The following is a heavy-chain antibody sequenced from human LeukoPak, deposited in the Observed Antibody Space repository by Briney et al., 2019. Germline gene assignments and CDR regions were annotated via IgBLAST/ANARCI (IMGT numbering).Heavy chain of an antibody. CDR2: ILNDGSQE. CDR1: GFTFSSYV. CDR3: ARDDALGDNALDI. Sequence: PGGSLRLSCAASGFTFSSYVMHWVRQAPGEGLGWVAVILNDGSQEKYADSVKGRFTISRDNSKNTLFLQMNSLRAEDTAVYYCARDDALGDNALDIWGQGTMVTVSS. J-gene: IGHJ3*02. D-gene: IGHD3-16*01. V-gene: IGHV3-33*01.